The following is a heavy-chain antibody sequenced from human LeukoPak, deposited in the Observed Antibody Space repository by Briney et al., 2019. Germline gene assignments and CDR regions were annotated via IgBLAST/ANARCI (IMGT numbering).Heavy chain of an antibody. Sequence: PGGSLRLSCAASGFTFSSYWMSWVRQAPGKGLEWVANIKQDGSEKYYVDSVKGRFTISRDNAKNTLYLHMNSLRAEDTAVYYCARKLGYYYDSSGYRPLGGSRDNWGQGTLVTVSS. J-gene: IGHJ4*02. D-gene: IGHD3-22*01. CDR2: IKQDGSEK. CDR1: GFTFSSYW. V-gene: IGHV3-7*01. CDR3: ARKLGYYYDSSGYRPLGGSRDN.